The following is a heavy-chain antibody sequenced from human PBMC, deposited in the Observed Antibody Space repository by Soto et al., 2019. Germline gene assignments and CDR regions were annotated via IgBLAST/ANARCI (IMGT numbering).Heavy chain of an antibody. CDR2: INAGNGNT. J-gene: IGHJ1*01. Sequence: QVQLVQSGAEVKKPGASVKVSCKASGYTFTSYAMHWVRQAPGQRLEWMGWINAGNGNTKYSQKFQGRVTITRDTSASTAYMELSSLRSEDTAVYYCAGAIMITFGGVIGSEYFQHWGQGTLVTVSS. CDR1: GYTFTSYA. D-gene: IGHD3-16*02. V-gene: IGHV1-3*01. CDR3: AGAIMITFGGVIGSEYFQH.